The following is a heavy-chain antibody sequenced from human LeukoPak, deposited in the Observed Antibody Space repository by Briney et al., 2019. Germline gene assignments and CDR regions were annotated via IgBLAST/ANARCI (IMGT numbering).Heavy chain of an antibody. CDR3: ARLGNGYNRYYFEY. Sequence: SETLSLTCTVFGGSISSSTYSWGWIRQPPGKGLEWIGNIYYSGSTDYNPSLKSRVLIFVDTSKNQFSLKLRSVTAADTAVYYCARLGNGYNRYYFEYWGQGTLVIVSS. CDR2: IYYSGST. D-gene: IGHD5-24*01. CDR1: GGSISSSTYS. V-gene: IGHV4-39*01. J-gene: IGHJ4*02.